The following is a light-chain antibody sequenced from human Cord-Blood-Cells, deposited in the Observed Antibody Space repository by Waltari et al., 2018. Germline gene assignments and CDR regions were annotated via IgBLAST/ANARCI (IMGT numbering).Light chain of an antibody. Sequence: DIVMTQSPDSLAVSRGERATINCKSSQSVLYNSNNKNYLAWYQQKPGQPPKLLIYWASTRESGVPDRFSGSGSGTDFTLTISSLQAEDVAVYYCQQYYSTPYTFGQGTKLEIK. CDR2: WAS. CDR3: QQYYSTPYT. J-gene: IGKJ2*01. V-gene: IGKV4-1*01. CDR1: QSVLYNSNNKNY.